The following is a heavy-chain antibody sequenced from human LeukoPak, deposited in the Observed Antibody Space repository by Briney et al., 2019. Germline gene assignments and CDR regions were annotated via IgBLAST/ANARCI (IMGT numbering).Heavy chain of an antibody. Sequence: SVKVSCKASGGTFSSYAISWVRQAPGQGLEWMGGIIPIFGTANYAQKFQGRVTITADKSTSTAYMELSSLRSEDTAVYYCARAWGEDSSSWYRGFDYWGQGTLVTVSS. CDR3: ARAWGEDSSSWYRGFDY. D-gene: IGHD6-13*01. CDR1: GGTFSSYA. V-gene: IGHV1-69*06. J-gene: IGHJ4*02. CDR2: IIPIFGTA.